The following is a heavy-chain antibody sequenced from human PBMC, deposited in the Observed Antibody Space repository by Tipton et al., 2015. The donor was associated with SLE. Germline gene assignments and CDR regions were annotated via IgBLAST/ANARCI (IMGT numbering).Heavy chain of an antibody. J-gene: IGHJ4*02. D-gene: IGHD6-13*01. CDR2: IYTSGST. Sequence: TLSLTCTVPGGSISSYYWSWIRQPPGKGLEWIGYIYTSGSTNYNPSLKSRVTISVDTSKNQFSLKLSSVTAADTAVYYCARGVPAIAAALDYWGQGTLVTVSS. V-gene: IGHV4-4*08. CDR3: ARGVPAIAAALDY. CDR1: GGSISSYY.